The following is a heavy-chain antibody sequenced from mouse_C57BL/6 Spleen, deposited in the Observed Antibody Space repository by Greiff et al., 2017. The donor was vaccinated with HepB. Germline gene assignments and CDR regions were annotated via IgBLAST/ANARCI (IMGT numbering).Heavy chain of an antibody. CDR1: GFTFSDYG. J-gene: IGHJ2*01. CDR2: ISSGSSTI. V-gene: IGHV5-17*01. CDR3: ARTPFDY. Sequence: EVKVEESGGGLVKPGGSLKLSCAASGFTFSDYGMHWVRQAPEKGLEWVAYISSGSSTIYYADKVKGRFTISRDNAKNTLFLQMTSLRSEDTAMYYCARTPFDYWGQGTTLTVSS.